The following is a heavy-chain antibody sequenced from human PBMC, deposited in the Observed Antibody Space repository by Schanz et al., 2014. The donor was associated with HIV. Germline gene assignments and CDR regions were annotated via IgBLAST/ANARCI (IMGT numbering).Heavy chain of an antibody. J-gene: IGHJ6*02. CDR1: GFTFDDYA. D-gene: IGHD5-18*01. CDR3: AKDRGVVSGMVTNYYYGMDV. V-gene: IGHV3-7*03. Sequence: EVQLVESGGGLVQPGRSLRLSCAASGFTFDDYAMHWVRQAPGKGLEWVANIKQDGSEKYYVDSVKGRFTISRDNAKNSLYLQMNSLRAEDTALYYCAKDRGVVSGMVTNYYYGMDVWGQGTTVTVSS. CDR2: IKQDGSEK.